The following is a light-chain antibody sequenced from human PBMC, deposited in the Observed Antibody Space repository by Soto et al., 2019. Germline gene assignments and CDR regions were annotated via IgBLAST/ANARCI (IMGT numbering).Light chain of an antibody. V-gene: IGLV2-11*01. CDR2: DVN. CDR1: SSDVGGYNY. Sequence: QSALTQPRSVSGSPGQSVTISCTGTSSDVGGYNYVSWYQQFPGKAPKLMIYDVNKRPSGVPDRFSGSKSGNTASLTISGLQTEDEADYYCAAWDDSLTGWVFGGGTQLTVL. J-gene: IGLJ3*02. CDR3: AAWDDSLTGWV.